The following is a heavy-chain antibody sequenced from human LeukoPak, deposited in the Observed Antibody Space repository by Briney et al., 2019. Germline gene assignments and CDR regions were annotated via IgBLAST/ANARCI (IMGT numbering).Heavy chain of an antibody. J-gene: IGHJ6*03. V-gene: IGHV1-69*06. CDR2: IIPIFGTA. CDR3: ASAPNRDYYYYMDV. CDR1: GGTFSSYA. D-gene: IGHD3-10*01. Sequence: SVKVSCTASGGTFSSYAISWVRQAPGQGLEWMGGIIPIFGTANYAQKFQGRVTITADKSTSTAYMELSSLRSEDTAVYYCASAPNRDYYYYMDVWGKGTTVTVSS.